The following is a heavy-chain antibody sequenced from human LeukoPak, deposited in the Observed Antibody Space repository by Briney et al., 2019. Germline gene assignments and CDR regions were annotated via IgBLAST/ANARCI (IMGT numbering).Heavy chain of an antibody. D-gene: IGHD6-19*01. J-gene: IGHJ3*02. CDR2: IYYSGST. CDR3: ARDSGSSGWYGGAFDI. Sequence: SETLSLTCTVSGGSISSYYWSWIRQPPGKGLEWIGYIYYSGSTNYNPSLKSRVTISVDTSKNQFSLKLSSVTAADTAVYYCARDSGSSGWYGGAFDIWGQGTMVTVSS. CDR1: GGSISSYY. V-gene: IGHV4-59*01.